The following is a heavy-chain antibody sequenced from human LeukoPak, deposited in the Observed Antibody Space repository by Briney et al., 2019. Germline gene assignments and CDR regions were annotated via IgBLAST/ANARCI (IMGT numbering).Heavy chain of an antibody. Sequence: ASVKVSCKVSGYTLTELAIHWVRQAPGKGLEWMGGFDPEDVETIYAQKFQGRVTMIEDTYTDTAYMELSSLRSEDTAVYYCATYSGYAAYWGQGTLVSVSS. CDR1: GYTLTELA. D-gene: IGHD5-12*01. J-gene: IGHJ4*02. CDR3: ATYSGYAAY. CDR2: FDPEDVET. V-gene: IGHV1-24*01.